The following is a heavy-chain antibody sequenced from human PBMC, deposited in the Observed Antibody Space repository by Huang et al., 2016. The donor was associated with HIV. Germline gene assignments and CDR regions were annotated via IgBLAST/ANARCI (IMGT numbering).Heavy chain of an antibody. J-gene: IGHJ6*02. CDR3: ARVRRGHGYAWDYYGLDV. Sequence: VQLQQWGAGLLKPSETLSLTCAIYGGSFSDYYWSWLRQPQGKGLEWIGEIHYNGTTNANPSLKGRVIMSIDRSKNQFSLKMWSATAADTAVYYCARVRRGHGYAWDYYGLDVWGQGTTVFVSS. CDR2: IHYNGTT. CDR1: GGSFSDYY. V-gene: IGHV4-34*01. D-gene: IGHD5-18*01.